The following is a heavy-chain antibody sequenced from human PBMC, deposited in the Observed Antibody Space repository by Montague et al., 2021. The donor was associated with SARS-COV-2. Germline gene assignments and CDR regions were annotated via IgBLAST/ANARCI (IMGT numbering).Heavy chain of an antibody. CDR3: AREVRYYYDSSGQGAFDI. CDR1: GGSISSYY. D-gene: IGHD3-22*01. CDR2: IYYSGST. V-gene: IGHV4-59*01. Sequence: SETLSLTCTVSGGSISSYYWGWIRQPQGKGLEWIGFIYYSGSTNXXHSLKGRVTISVDTSKNQFSLKLSAVTAADTAVYYCAREVRYYYDSSGQGAFDIWGQGTMVTVSS. J-gene: IGHJ3*02.